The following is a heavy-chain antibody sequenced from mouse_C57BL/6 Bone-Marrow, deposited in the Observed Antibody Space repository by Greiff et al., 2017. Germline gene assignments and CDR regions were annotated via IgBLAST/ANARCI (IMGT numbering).Heavy chain of an antibody. CDR2: ISNGGGST. J-gene: IGHJ2*01. CDR1: GFTFSDYY. Sequence: DVMLVESGGGLVQPGGSLKLSCAASGFTFSDYYMYWVRQTPEKRLEWVAYISNGGGSTYYPDTVKGRFTISRDNAKNTLYLQMSRLKSEDTAMYYCARHGYYGSSYYGDYWGQGTTLTVSS. CDR3: ARHGYYGSSYYGDY. V-gene: IGHV5-12*01. D-gene: IGHD1-1*01.